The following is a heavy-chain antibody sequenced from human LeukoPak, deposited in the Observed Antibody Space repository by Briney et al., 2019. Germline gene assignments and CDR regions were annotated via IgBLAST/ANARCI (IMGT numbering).Heavy chain of an antibody. CDR3: ATGYNSRMDY. V-gene: IGHV3-23*01. Sequence: GGSLRLSCAASGFTFSSYAMSWVRQAPGRGLEWVSAISGSGGSTYYADSVKGRFTISRDNSKNTLSLQMDSLRAEDTAVYYCATGYNSRMDYWGQGTLVTVSS. CDR2: ISGSGGST. CDR1: GFTFSSYA. D-gene: IGHD3-22*01. J-gene: IGHJ4*02.